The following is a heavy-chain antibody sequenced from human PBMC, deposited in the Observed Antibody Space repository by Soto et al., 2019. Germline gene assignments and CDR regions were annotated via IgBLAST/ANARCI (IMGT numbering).Heavy chain of an antibody. V-gene: IGHV3-11*06. CDR1: GFTFSDYY. Sequence: VQLVESGGGLVKPGGSLRLSCAASGFTFSDYYMAWVRQTPGKGLEWIAYIVSGSTYTNYADSVKGRFTISRDNDRESLFLEMNSLRADDTALYYCARGDGESRVDVWGQGTTVSVS. CDR2: IVSGSTYT. J-gene: IGHJ6*02. D-gene: IGHD2-21*01. CDR3: ARGDGESRVDV.